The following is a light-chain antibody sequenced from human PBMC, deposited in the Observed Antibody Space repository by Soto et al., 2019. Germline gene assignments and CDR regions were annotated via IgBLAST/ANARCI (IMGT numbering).Light chain of an antibody. V-gene: IGLV2-23*02. CDR2: EVS. J-gene: IGLJ1*01. Sequence: QSVLTQPASVSGSPGQSITISRTGTSSDVGSYNLVSWYQQHPGKAPKLMIYEVSKRPSGVSNRFSGSKSGNTASLTISGLQAEDEADYYCCSYAGSSTYVFGTGTRSPS. CDR1: SSDVGSYNL. CDR3: CSYAGSSTYV.